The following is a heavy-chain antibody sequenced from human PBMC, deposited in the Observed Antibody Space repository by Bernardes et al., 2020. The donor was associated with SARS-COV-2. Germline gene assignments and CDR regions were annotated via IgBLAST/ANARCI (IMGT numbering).Heavy chain of an antibody. CDR3: ARVGLGGSYWDYYYYGMDV. CDR2: IYYSGST. V-gene: IGHV4-59*01. D-gene: IGHD1-26*01. CDR1: GGSISSYY. Sequence: SETLSLTCTVSGGSISSYYWSWIRQPPGKGLEWIGYIYYSGSTNYNPSLKSRVTISVDTSKNQFSLKLSSVTAADTAVYYCARVGLGGSYWDYYYYGMDVWGQGTTVTVSS. J-gene: IGHJ6*02.